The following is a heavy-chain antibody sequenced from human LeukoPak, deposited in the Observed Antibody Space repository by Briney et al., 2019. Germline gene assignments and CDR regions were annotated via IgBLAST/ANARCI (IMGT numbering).Heavy chain of an antibody. CDR2: INPNSGGT. CDR3: AIITLNYDFWSGYYTVDYYYYMDV. CDR1: GYTFTGYY. J-gene: IGHJ6*03. V-gene: IGHV1-2*02. Sequence: ASVKVCCKASGYTFTGYYMHWVREAPGQGLEWMGWINPNSGGTNYAQKFQGRVTMTRDTSISTAYMELSRLRSDDTAVYYCAIITLNYDFWSGYYTVDYYYYMDVWGKGTTVTVSS. D-gene: IGHD3-3*01.